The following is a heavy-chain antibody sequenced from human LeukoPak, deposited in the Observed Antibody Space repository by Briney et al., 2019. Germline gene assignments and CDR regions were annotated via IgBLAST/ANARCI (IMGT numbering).Heavy chain of an antibody. V-gene: IGHV4-59*08. CDR3: ARHRGVAAFDY. D-gene: IGHD6-19*01. CDR2: IYYNGNT. CDR1: GGSIRSYY. Sequence: PSETLSLTCTASGGSIRSYYWSWIRQPPGKGLEWIGNIYYNGNTNYNPSLRSRVTISIDTSKNQFSLHLSSVTAADTAVYYCARHRGVAAFDYWGQGTLVTVSS. J-gene: IGHJ4*02.